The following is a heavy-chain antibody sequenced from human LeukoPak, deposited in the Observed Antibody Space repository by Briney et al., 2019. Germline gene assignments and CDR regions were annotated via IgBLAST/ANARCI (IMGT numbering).Heavy chain of an antibody. J-gene: IGHJ6*02. CDR3: ARVPYGSGSSYYCGMDV. D-gene: IGHD3-10*01. CDR2: IYYSGST. V-gene: IGHV4-59*01. Sequence: PSETLSLTCTVSGGSISSYYWSWIRQPPGKGLEWIGYIYYSGSTNYNPSLKSRVTISVDTSKNQFSLKLSSVTAADTAVYYCARVPYGSGSSYYCGMDVWGQGTTVTVSS. CDR1: GGSISSYY.